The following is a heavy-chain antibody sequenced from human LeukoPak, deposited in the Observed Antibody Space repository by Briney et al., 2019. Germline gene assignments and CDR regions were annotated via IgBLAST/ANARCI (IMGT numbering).Heavy chain of an antibody. J-gene: IGHJ4*02. CDR2: IDSDGSST. CDR1: GFIFSNYR. D-gene: IGHD2-2*01. Sequence: PGGSLRLPCVASGFIFSNYRMQWVRQAPGKGLVWVSRIDSDGSSTSYADSLKGRFTISRDNSKNTLYLQMNSLRAEDTAVYYCARTSSMSLDNWGQGTLVTVSS. V-gene: IGHV3-74*01. CDR3: ARTSSMSLDN.